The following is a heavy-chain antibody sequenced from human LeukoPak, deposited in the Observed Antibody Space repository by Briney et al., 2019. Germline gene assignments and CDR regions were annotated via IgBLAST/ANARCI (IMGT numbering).Heavy chain of an antibody. CDR3: AKAASSWPSYYYGMDV. CDR1: GFIFSSYS. Sequence: PGGSLRLSCAASGFIFSSYSMSWVRQAPGKGPEWVSVITGSGGNTYYADSVKGRFTITKDNSKNTVYLQMSSLRVDDTAVYYCAKAASSWPSYYYGMDVWGQGTTVTVSS. CDR2: ITGSGGNT. V-gene: IGHV3-23*01. J-gene: IGHJ6*02. D-gene: IGHD6-13*01.